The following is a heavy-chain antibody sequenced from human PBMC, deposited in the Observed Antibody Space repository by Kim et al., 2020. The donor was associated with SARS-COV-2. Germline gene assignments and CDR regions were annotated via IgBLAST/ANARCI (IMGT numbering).Heavy chain of an antibody. V-gene: IGHV4-59*13. CDR1: GGPITNYY. Sequence: SETLSLTCTVSGGPITNYYWTWIRQSPGKGLEWIGYIYRTGSTKYNPSLQSRVTIIIDTSKNQFSLKLTSVTAADTAVYYCAREFIWFGEPGFDSWGQGIQVTVSS. D-gene: IGHD3-10*01. CDR3: AREFIWFGEPGFDS. CDR2: IYRTGST. J-gene: IGHJ5*01.